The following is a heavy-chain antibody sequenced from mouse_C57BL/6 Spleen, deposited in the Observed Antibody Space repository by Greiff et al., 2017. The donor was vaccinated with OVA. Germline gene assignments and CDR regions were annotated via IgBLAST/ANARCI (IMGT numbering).Heavy chain of an antibody. CDR1: GFTFSSYA. J-gene: IGHJ3*01. V-gene: IGHV5-4*01. CDR2: ISDGGSYT. Sequence: EVKLQESGGGLVKPGGSLKLSCAASGFTFSSYAMSWVRQTPEKRLEWVATISDGGSYTYYPDNVKGRFTISRDNAKNNLYLQMSHLKSEDTAMYYCARDPLIYYDYDSGWFAYWGQGTLVTVSA. D-gene: IGHD2-4*01. CDR3: ARDPLIYYDYDSGWFAY.